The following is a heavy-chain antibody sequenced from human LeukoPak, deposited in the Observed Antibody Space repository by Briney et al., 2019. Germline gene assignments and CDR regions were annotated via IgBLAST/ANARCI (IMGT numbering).Heavy chain of an antibody. CDR3: ARGLEDIVVVPAAIGWFEP. J-gene: IGHJ5*02. Sequence: SETLSLTCTVSGGSISSGGYYWSWIRQHPGKGLEWIGYIYYSGSTYYNPSLKSRVTISVDTSKNQFSLKLSSVTAADTAVYYCARGLEDIVVVPAAIGWFEPWGQETLVTVSS. D-gene: IGHD2-2*02. CDR2: IYYSGST. CDR1: GGSISSGGYY. V-gene: IGHV4-31*03.